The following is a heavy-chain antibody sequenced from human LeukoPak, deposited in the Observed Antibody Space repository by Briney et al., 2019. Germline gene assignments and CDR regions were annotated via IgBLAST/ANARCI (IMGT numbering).Heavy chain of an antibody. D-gene: IGHD6-19*01. CDR1: GGSISPYC. V-gene: IGHV4-59*08. J-gene: IGHJ5*02. Sequence: PSETLSLTSTVSGGSISPYCWSWIRQPPGKGLEWIGYIYYTGNTNYNPSLKSRVTISVDTSKNQFSLKLSSVTAADTAVYYCARHGLSIAVAGKWFDPWGQGTLVTVSS. CDR2: IYYTGNT. CDR3: ARHGLSIAVAGKWFDP.